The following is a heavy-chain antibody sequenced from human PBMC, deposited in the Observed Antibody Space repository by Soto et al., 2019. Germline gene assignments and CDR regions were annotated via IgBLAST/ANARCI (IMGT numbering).Heavy chain of an antibody. CDR3: TGYYTVYYYYGTDV. CDR1: GFTFSNAW. J-gene: IGHJ6*02. D-gene: IGHD3-3*01. CDR2: IKSKTDGGTT. V-gene: IGHV3-15*07. Sequence: GGSLRLSCAASGFTFSNAWMNWVRQAPGKGLEWVGRIKSKTDGGTTDYAAPVKGRFTISRDDSKNTLYLQMNSLKTEDTAVYYCTGYYTVYYYYGTDVWGQGTTVTVSS.